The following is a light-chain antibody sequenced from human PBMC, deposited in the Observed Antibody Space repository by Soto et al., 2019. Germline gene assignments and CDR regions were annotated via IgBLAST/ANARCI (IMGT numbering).Light chain of an antibody. J-gene: IGLJ1*01. Sequence: QSALTQPASVSGSPGQSITISCTGTSSDVGAYNLVSWYQQHPGKAPKLIIYEVTRRPSGVPDRIFGSKYDTTASLTVSGLQAEDEADYYCSSFAGTNSFVFGTGTKLTVL. CDR3: SSFAGTNSFV. CDR2: EVT. V-gene: IGLV2-8*01. CDR1: SSDVGAYNL.